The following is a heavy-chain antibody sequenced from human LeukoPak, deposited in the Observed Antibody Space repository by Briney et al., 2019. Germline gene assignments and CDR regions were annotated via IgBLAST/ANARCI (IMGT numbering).Heavy chain of an antibody. CDR2: LYSGGGT. J-gene: IGHJ4*02. CDR3: ARGGDGYNFSFDY. D-gene: IGHD5-24*01. Sequence: GGSLRLSCAASGFTVSSNYMSWVRQAPGKGLEWVSVLYSGGGTYYADSVKGRLTISRDNSKNTLYLQINSLTAEDTAVYHCARGGDGYNFSFDYWGQGTLVTVSS. CDR1: GFTVSSNY. V-gene: IGHV3-66*01.